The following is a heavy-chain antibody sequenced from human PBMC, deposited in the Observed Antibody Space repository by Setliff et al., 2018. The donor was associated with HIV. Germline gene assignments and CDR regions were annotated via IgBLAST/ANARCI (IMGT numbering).Heavy chain of an antibody. CDR1: GGSISSSSHY. D-gene: IGHD3-9*01. Sequence: SETLSLTCTVSGGSISSSSHYWGWIRQSPGKGLEWIGSIYYSGSTNYNPSLKSRVTISLDTSKNQFFLKLSSVTAPDTAIYYCARQTWEYYDTLTGYYRSPKNFDSWGQGTLVTVSS. V-gene: IGHV4-39*01. CDR2: IYYSGST. J-gene: IGHJ4*02. CDR3: ARQTWEYYDTLTGYYRSPKNFDS.